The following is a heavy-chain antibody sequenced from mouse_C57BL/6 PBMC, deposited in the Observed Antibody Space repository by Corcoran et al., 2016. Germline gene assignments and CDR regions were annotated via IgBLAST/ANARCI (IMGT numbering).Heavy chain of an antibody. V-gene: IGHV1-26*01. Sequence: SSNISFKYTEYTFTDYYMNWVKQSHGKSLEWIGDINPNNGGTSYNQKFKGKATLTVNKSSSTAYMELRSLTSEDSAVYYCAICGVFDDSAPGNLVTVSP. J-gene: IGHJ3*01. CDR1: EYTFTDYY. CDR2: INPNNGGT. CDR3: AICGVFDD.